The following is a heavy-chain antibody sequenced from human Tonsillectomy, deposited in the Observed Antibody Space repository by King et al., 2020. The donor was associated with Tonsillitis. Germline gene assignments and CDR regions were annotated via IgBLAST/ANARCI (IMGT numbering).Heavy chain of an antibody. CDR1: GFTVSSND. J-gene: IGHJ4*02. V-gene: IGHV3-53*01. Sequence: VQLVESGGGLMQPGGSLRLSCAASGFTVSSNDMIWVRQAPGKGLEWFSVISSGGSPFYVVSVMGRFTISRDISKNTLYLHMNSLSAEDTAVYYCARSAYDFWSGFTFDFWGQGTLVTVSS. CDR2: ISSGGSP. D-gene: IGHD3-3*01. CDR3: ARSAYDFWSGFTFDF.